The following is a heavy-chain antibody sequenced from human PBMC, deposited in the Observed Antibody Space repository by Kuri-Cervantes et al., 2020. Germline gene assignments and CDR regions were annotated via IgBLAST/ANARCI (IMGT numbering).Heavy chain of an antibody. Sequence: GGSLRLSCAASGFNFDEYGMSWVRQPPGKGLEWVSGISWNGVTTGYAESVQGRFTISRDKAKNSLYLQMNSLRAEDTAVYYCARDGSSGYYDWYFDLWGRGTLVTVSS. CDR1: GFNFDEYG. D-gene: IGHD3-22*01. J-gene: IGHJ2*01. CDR3: ARDGSSGYYDWYFDL. V-gene: IGHV3-20*04. CDR2: ISWNGVTT.